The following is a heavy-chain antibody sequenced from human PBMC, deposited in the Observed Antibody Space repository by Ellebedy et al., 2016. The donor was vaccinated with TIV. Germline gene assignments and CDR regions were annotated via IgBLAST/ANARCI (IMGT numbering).Heavy chain of an antibody. CDR2: ITWYSSIL. CDR1: VFSFDAYS. Sequence: SLKISCVASVFSFDAYSMHWVRQVPGKGLQWVAGITWYSSILDYADSVKGRFSISRDNANNSLYLHMHNVRADDTAFYFCATSLLPGRAIRGLDYWGRGTRVTVSS. V-gene: IGHV3-9*01. D-gene: IGHD2-15*01. J-gene: IGHJ4*02. CDR3: ATSLLPGRAIRGLDY.